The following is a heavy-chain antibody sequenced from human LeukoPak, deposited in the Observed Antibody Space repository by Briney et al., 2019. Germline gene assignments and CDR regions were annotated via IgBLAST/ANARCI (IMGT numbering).Heavy chain of an antibody. Sequence: GGSLRLSCATSGFTFSTSWMRWVRQAPGKGLVWVSRINTDGNTRDYADSVKGRFTISRDNAKNTLYLQMNSLRADDTAVYYCVRDMGYYDKVWGQGTLVTVSS. CDR1: GFTFSTSW. J-gene: IGHJ4*02. CDR3: VRDMGYYDKV. V-gene: IGHV3-74*01. CDR2: INTDGNTR. D-gene: IGHD3-22*01.